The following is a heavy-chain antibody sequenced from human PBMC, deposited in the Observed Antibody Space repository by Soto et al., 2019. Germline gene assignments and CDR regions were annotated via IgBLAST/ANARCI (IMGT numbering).Heavy chain of an antibody. CDR3: ATRDTGRVY. CDR2: SHQSGNT. V-gene: IGHV4-4*02. D-gene: IGHD5-18*01. Sequence: QVQLQESGPGLVKPSGTLSLTCAVSGVSIGSHDWWTWVRQPPGKGLEWIGVSHQSGNTNYNSSLESRVTISLDKSKNHFSLQLSSVTVADTAVYYCATRDTGRVYWGQGTLVTVSS. J-gene: IGHJ4*02. CDR1: GVSIGSHDW.